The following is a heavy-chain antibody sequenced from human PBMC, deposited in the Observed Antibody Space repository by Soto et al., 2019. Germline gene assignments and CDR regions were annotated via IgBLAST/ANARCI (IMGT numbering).Heavy chain of an antibody. Sequence: QVYLVESGGGVVQPGRSLRLSCAASGFTFSNYAMHWVRQAPGKGLEWVAVISYDGNNKYYAASVKGRFTISRDNSKNTLYLQMNSLRAEDTAIYYCGRALFCTSTSCYIAVSVLGLDVW. V-gene: IGHV3-30-3*01. D-gene: IGHD2-2*02. J-gene: IGHJ6*01. CDR2: ISYDGNNK. CDR3: GRALFCTSTSCYIAVSVLGLDV. CDR1: GFTFSNYA.